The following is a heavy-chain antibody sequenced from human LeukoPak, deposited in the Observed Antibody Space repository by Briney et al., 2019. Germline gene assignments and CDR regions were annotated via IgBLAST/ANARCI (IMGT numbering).Heavy chain of an antibody. CDR3: ARDPPVGARPPDY. J-gene: IGHJ4*02. V-gene: IGHV4-59*01. CDR1: GGSISSYY. CDR2: IYYSGST. D-gene: IGHD1-26*01. Sequence: SETLSLTCTVSGGSISSYYWSWIRQPPGKGLEWIGYIYYSGSTNYNPSLKSRVTISVDTSKNQFSLKLSSVTAADTAVYYCARDPPVGARPPDYWGQGTLVTVSS.